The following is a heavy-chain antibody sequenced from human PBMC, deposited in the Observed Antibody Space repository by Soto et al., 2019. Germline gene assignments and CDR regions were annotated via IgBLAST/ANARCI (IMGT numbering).Heavy chain of an antibody. D-gene: IGHD3-22*01. CDR1: EFTFRNYE. V-gene: IGHV3-48*03. J-gene: IGHJ4*02. Sequence: ESGGGLVQPGGSLRLSCVGSEFTFRNYEMNWVRQAPGKGLEWVSYISYTGSTIYYADSVRGRFTISRDNSKNSLYLQMNSLRAEDTAVYYCARGLRNYYDRSGLHYWGQGTLVTVSS. CDR3: ARGLRNYYDRSGLHY. CDR2: ISYTGSTI.